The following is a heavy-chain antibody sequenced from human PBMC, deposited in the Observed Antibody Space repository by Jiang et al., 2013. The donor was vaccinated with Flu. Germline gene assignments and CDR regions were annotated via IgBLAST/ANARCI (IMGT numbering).Heavy chain of an antibody. V-gene: IGHV4-34*01. CDR3: ARGDIVVVPAAIDYYYYGMDV. D-gene: IGHD2-2*02. Sequence: LLKPSETLSLTCAVYGGSFSGYYWSWIRQPPGKGLEWIGEINHSGSTNYNPSLKSRVTISVDTSKNQFSLKLSSVTAADTAVYYCARGDIVVVPAAIDYYYYGMDVVGQRDHGHRLL. CDR1: GGSFSGYY. CDR2: INHSGST. J-gene: IGHJ6*04.